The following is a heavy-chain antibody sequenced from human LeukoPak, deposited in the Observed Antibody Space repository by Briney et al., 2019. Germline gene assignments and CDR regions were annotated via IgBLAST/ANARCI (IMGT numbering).Heavy chain of an antibody. J-gene: IGHJ4*02. Sequence: GGSLRLSCETSGFIFSNCWMTWVRQAPGKGLEWVANIKTDASEKYYADSVKGRFTISRDNSKNTLYLQMNSLRAEDTAVYYCAKDPWGFGELLYYFDYWGQGTLVTVSS. D-gene: IGHD3-10*01. CDR2: IKTDASEK. V-gene: IGHV3-7*03. CDR3: AKDPWGFGELLYYFDY. CDR1: GFIFSNCW.